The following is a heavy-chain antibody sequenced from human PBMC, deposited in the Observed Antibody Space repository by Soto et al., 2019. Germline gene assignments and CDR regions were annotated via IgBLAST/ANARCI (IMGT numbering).Heavy chain of an antibody. CDR1: GYISTSYW. Sequence: KISSXACGYISTSYWLCWLHATQENLVEWIGNICPGPSETKCSPSVKAQFSISADKSISTAYLKWSSLKSSDTAKYYCARRGSRGGWYSETYYYGMYVWGQGTTVTVSS. CDR2: ICPGPSET. J-gene: IGHJ6*02. D-gene: IGHD6-19*01. V-gene: IGHV5-51*07. CDR3: ARRGSRGGWYSETYYYGMYV.